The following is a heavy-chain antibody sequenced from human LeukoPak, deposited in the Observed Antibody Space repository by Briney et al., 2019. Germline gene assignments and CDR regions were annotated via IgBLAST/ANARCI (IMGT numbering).Heavy chain of an antibody. J-gene: IGHJ6*03. CDR2: IYSTGNT. Sequence: SETLSLTCTVSSGSISMYSWSRIRQPPGKGLEWIGYIYSTGNTNYNPSLKSRVTISVDTSKNQFSLKVSSVTAADTAVYYCARKARGITMVRGVIYYYYYMDVWGKGTTVTVSS. CDR3: ARKARGITMVRGVIYYYYYMDV. D-gene: IGHD3-10*01. CDR1: SGSISMYS. V-gene: IGHV4-59*12.